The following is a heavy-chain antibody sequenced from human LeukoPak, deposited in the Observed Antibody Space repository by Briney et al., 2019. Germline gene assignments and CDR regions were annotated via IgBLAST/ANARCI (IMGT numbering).Heavy chain of an antibody. D-gene: IGHD2-15*01. CDR2: ISSSGSTI. CDR3: ASIGYCSGGSCYGTGAFDY. CDR1: GFTFSDYY. V-gene: IGHV3-11*01. Sequence: PGGSLRLSCAASGFTFSDYYMSWIRQAPGKGLEWGSYISSSGSTIYYADSVKGRFTISRDNAKNSLYLQMNSLRAEDTAVYYCASIGYCSGGSCYGTGAFDYWGQGTLVTVSS. J-gene: IGHJ4*02.